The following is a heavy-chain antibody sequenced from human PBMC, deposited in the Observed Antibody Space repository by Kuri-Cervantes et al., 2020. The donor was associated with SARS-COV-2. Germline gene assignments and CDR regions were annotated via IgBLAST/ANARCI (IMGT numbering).Heavy chain of an antibody. J-gene: IGHJ4*02. CDR3: ARVGGNDFWSDYLDY. CDR1: GFTFSSYG. CDR2: ISSSSTTI. D-gene: IGHD3-3*01. V-gene: IGHV3-48*01. Sequence: GESLKISCAASGFTFSSYGMQWVRQAPGKGLEWISHISSSSTTIYYADSVEGRFTVSRDNARNSVYLQTDSLRAADTAVYYCARVGGNDFWSDYLDYWGQGILVTVSS.